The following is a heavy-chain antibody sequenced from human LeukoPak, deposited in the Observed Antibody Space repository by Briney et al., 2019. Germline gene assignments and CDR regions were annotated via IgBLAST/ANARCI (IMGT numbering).Heavy chain of an antibody. CDR2: INHSGST. V-gene: IGHV4-38-2*02. D-gene: IGHD6-13*01. CDR1: GYSISSGYY. CDR3: ARSSSIFDY. J-gene: IGHJ4*02. Sequence: SETLSLTCTVSGYSISSGYYWGWIRQPPGKGLEWIGEINHSGSTNYNPSLKSRVTISVDTSKNQFSLKLSSVTAADTAVYYCARSSSIFDYWGQGTLVTVSS.